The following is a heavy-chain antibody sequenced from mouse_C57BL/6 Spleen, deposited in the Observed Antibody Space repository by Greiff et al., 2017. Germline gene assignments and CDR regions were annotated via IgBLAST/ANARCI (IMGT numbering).Heavy chain of an antibody. CDR3: AREGGYGSSWAWFAY. J-gene: IGHJ3*01. CDR2: IYPRSGNT. Sequence: VKLQESGAELARPGASVKLSCKASGYTFTSYGISWVKQRTGQGLEWIGEIYPRSGNTYYNEKFKGKATLTADKSSSTAYMELRSLTSEDSAVYFCAREGGYGSSWAWFAYWGQGTLVTVSA. CDR1: GYTFTSYG. V-gene: IGHV1-81*01. D-gene: IGHD1-1*01.